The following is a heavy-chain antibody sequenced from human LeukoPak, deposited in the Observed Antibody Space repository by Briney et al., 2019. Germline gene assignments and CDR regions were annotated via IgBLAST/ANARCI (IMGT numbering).Heavy chain of an antibody. J-gene: IGHJ3*02. CDR3: ASLYDSSGYRPPYAFDI. D-gene: IGHD3-22*01. CDR2: IYYSGST. CDR1: GGSISSYY. Sequence: SETLSLTCTVSGGSISSYYWSWIRQPPGKGREWIGYIYYSGSTNYNPSLKSRVTISVDTSKNQFSLKLSSVTAADTAVYYCASLYDSSGYRPPYAFDIWGQGTMVTVSS. V-gene: IGHV4-59*01.